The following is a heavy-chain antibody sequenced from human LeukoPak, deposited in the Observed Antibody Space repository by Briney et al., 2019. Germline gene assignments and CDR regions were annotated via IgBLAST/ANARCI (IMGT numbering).Heavy chain of an antibody. Sequence: PVTVSCKASAGAFSSYAISWVRQPHGQGLEWMGGIIPIFGTANYAQKFQGRVTNTADESTSTAYMELSSLKSEDTAVYYCARKVAAAGKPGARFDPWGQGTLVTVSS. CDR3: ARKVAAAGKPGARFDP. CDR2: IIPIFGTA. D-gene: IGHD6-13*01. CDR1: AGAFSSYA. V-gene: IGHV1-69*13. J-gene: IGHJ5*02.